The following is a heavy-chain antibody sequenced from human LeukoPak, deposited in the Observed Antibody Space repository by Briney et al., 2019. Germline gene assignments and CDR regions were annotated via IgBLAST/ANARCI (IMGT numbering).Heavy chain of an antibody. CDR3: ARVAFGLYVMDV. CDR2: ISSSGSTI. Sequence: GGSLRLSCAASGFTVSSNYMSWVRQAPGKGLEWVSYISSSGSTIYYADSLKGRFTISRDNAKNSLYLQMISLRAEDTAVYYCARVAFGLYVMDVWGQGTTVTVSS. J-gene: IGHJ6*02. CDR1: GFTVSSNY. D-gene: IGHD3/OR15-3a*01. V-gene: IGHV3-11*04.